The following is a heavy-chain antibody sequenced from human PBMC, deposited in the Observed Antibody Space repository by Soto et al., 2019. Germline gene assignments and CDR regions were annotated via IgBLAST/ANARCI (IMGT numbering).Heavy chain of an antibody. Sequence: PSETLSLTCTVSGGSISSGGYYWSWIRQHPGKGLEWIGYIYYSVSTYYNPSLKSRVTISVDTSKNQFSLKLTSVTAADTAVYYCARVRGGGPSEDWGEGTLVNVSS. D-gene: IGHD1-26*01. CDR2: IYYSVST. CDR1: GGSISSGGYY. V-gene: IGHV4-31*03. CDR3: ARVRGGGPSED. J-gene: IGHJ4*02.